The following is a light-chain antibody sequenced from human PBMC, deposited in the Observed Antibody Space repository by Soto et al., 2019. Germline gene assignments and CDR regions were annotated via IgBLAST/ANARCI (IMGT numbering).Light chain of an antibody. CDR2: GAS. J-gene: IGKJ4*01. Sequence: EIVMTQSPATLSVSLGERVTLSCRASQSVSSNLAWYQQKPGQAPRLLIYGASTRATGIPARFSGSGSGTEFTLTISSLQSEDFAVYYCQQYNNWPLTFGGGTKVDIK. CDR3: QQYNNWPLT. CDR1: QSVSSN. V-gene: IGKV3-15*01.